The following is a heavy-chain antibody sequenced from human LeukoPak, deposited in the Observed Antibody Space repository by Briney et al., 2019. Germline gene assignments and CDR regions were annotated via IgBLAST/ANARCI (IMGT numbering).Heavy chain of an antibody. J-gene: IGHJ4*02. Sequence: SETLSLTCSVSGGSISSSSYYWAWIRQPPGKGLEYIGSYSGSTYYNPSLKSRVTISVDTSKKQFSLKLSSVTAADTAVYYCARSSYGAGSKPYWVDCWGQGTLVTVSS. V-gene: IGHV4-39*01. CDR3: ARSSYGAGSKPYWVDC. CDR1: GGSISSSSYY. CDR2: YSGST. D-gene: IGHD3-10*01.